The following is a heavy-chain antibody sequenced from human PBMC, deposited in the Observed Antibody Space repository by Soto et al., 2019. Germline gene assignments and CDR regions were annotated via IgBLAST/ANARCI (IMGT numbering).Heavy chain of an antibody. D-gene: IGHD3-3*01. J-gene: IGHJ6*03. CDR1: GFTFSNAW. V-gene: IGHV3-15*01. CDR3: TTDRSITIFPMDV. Sequence: EVQLVESGGGLVKPGGSLRLSCAASGFTFSNAWMSWVRQAPGKGLEWVGRIKSKTDGGTTDYAAPVKGRFTISRDDSKNTLYLQMNSLKTEDTAVYYCTTDRSITIFPMDVWGKGTTVTVSS. CDR2: IKSKTDGGTT.